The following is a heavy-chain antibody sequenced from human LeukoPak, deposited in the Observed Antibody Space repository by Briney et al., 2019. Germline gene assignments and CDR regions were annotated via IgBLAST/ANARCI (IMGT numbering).Heavy chain of an antibody. V-gene: IGHV3-53*01. CDR2: IYSGGST. Sequence: GGSLRLSCAASGVTVSSNYMSWVRQAPGKGLEWVSIIYSGGSTYYADSGKGRFTISRDNPKNTMYLQMNSRRAEDTAVYYCARDADYGGDSLGYFDYWGQGALVTVSS. CDR3: ARDADYGGDSLGYFDY. D-gene: IGHD4-23*01. J-gene: IGHJ4*02. CDR1: GVTVSSNY.